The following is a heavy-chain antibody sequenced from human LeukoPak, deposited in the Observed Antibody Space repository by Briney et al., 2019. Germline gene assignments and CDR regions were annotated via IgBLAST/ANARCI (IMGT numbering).Heavy chain of an antibody. J-gene: IGHJ6*03. Sequence: PSHTQSLPQTVSGGPISRYYWRWIRQPPTKALEWSGYNYYSGSHNYNPYLKSRVTISVDTYKNQFSLKLSSVTAADTAVYYCARGTKDLVGITWYYYMEVWGKGTAVTVSS. D-gene: IGHD2-2*01. V-gene: IGHV4-59*07. CDR3: ARGTKDLVGITWYYYMEV. CDR2: NYYSGSH. CDR1: GGPISRYY.